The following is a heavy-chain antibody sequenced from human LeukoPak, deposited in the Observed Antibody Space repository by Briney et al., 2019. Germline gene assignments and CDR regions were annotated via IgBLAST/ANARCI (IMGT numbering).Heavy chain of an antibody. J-gene: IGHJ6*03. V-gene: IGHV3-9*01. CDR3: AKDTDNYYYYYYMDV. Sequence: SLRLSCAASGFTFDDYAMHWVRQAPGKGLEWVSGISWNSGSIGYADSVKGRFTISRDNAKNSLYLQMNSLRAEDTALYYCAKDTDNYYYYYYMDVWGKGTTVTISS. CDR2: ISWNSGSI. CDR1: GFTFDDYA.